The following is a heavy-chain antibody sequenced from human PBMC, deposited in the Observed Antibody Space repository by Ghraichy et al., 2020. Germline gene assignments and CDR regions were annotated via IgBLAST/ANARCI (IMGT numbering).Heavy chain of an antibody. CDR3: AREGGDCSSTSCSTSYWFDP. CDR1: GGSINSGDYY. J-gene: IGHJ5*02. CDR2: IYYSGKT. D-gene: IGHD2-2*01. V-gene: IGHV4-30-4*01. Sequence: SETLSLTCTVSGGSINSGDYYWTWIRQPPGKGLEWIGYIYYSGKTYYNPSLKSRVTLSVDTSKNQFSLRLSSVTAADTALYYCAREGGDCSSTSCSTSYWFDPWGQGTLVTVSS.